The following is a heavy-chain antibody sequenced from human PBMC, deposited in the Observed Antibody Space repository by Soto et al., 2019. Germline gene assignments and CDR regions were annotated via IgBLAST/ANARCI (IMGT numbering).Heavy chain of an antibody. CDR2: INPNSGGT. CDR3: ARGGDVVVPAAMAYYYGMDV. CDR1: GYTFTGYY. D-gene: IGHD2-2*01. J-gene: IGHJ6*02. Sequence: ASVKVSCKASGYTFTGYYMHWVRQAPGQGLEWMGWINPNSGGTNYAQKFLGWVTMTRDTSISTAYMELSRLRSDDTAVYYCARGGDVVVPAAMAYYYGMDVWGQGTTVTVSS. V-gene: IGHV1-2*04.